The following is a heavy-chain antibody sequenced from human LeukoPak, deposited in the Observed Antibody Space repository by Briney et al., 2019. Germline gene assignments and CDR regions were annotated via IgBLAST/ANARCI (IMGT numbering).Heavy chain of an antibody. CDR1: GGSISSSSYY. V-gene: IGHV4-39*07. Sequence: SETLSLTCTVSGGSISSSSYYWGWIRQPPGKGLEWIGSIYYSGSTYYNPSLKSRVTISVDTSKNQFSLKLSSVTAADTAVYYCAVAQWLVLDYWGQGTLVTVSS. CDR3: AVAQWLVLDY. D-gene: IGHD6-19*01. CDR2: IYYSGST. J-gene: IGHJ4*02.